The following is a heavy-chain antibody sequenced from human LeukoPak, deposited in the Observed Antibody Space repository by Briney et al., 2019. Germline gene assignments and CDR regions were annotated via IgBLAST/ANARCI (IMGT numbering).Heavy chain of an antibody. Sequence: SETLSPTCPVSGGSISSSSYYWGWVRPPPGEGLEWIANIYYSGSTYYNPSLKSRVTISVDTSKNQFSLMLSSVTAADTAVYYCARGRWEVDYWGQGTLVTVSS. J-gene: IGHJ4*02. CDR1: GGSISSSSYY. D-gene: IGHD1-26*01. CDR3: ARGRWEVDY. CDR2: IYYSGST. V-gene: IGHV4-39*02.